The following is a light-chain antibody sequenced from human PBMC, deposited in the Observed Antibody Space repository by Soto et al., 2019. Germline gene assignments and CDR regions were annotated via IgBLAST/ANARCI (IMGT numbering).Light chain of an antibody. CDR2: WAS. V-gene: IGKV4-1*01. CDR1: QNLFYSSNNKNY. J-gene: IGKJ2*01. CDR3: QQQYTLPYT. Sequence: DFVMTQSPDSLSVSLGERATINCKSSQNLFYSSNNKNYLTWYQQKPGQPPQLLIYWASTRESGVPDRFSGSGSGTDFTLTISSLQAEDVAVYYCQQQYTLPYTFGQGTKLEIK.